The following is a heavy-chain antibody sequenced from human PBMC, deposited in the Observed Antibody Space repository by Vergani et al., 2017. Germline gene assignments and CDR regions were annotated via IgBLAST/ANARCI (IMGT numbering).Heavy chain of an antibody. V-gene: IGHV3-53*01. CDR2: IYSGGST. CDR1: GSTVSNNY. D-gene: IGHD1-26*01. CDR3: AKDLIGSYYGFDY. Sequence: EVQVVESGGGLIQPGGSLRLSCAAFGSTVSNNYMNWVRKSPGKGLEWVSVIYSGGSTSYADSVKARFTITRDNSKNTLYLQMNSLRAEDTAVYYCAKDLIGSYYGFDYWGQGTLVTVSS. J-gene: IGHJ4*02.